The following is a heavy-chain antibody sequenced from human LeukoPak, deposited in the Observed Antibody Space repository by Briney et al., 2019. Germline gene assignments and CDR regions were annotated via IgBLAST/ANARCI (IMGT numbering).Heavy chain of an antibody. V-gene: IGHV4-38-2*01. Sequence: PSETLSLTCAVSGSSISGDYLWGWIRQPPGKGLEWIGTINHRGTSYYNPSLMSRVTMSVDTSKNHFSLKLTSVTATDTAVYYSVRAAVDGPGHNAFEFWGQGTMVTVSS. CDR3: VRAAVDGPGHNAFEF. D-gene: IGHD6-19*01. CDR2: INHRGTS. CDR1: GSSISGDYL. J-gene: IGHJ3*01.